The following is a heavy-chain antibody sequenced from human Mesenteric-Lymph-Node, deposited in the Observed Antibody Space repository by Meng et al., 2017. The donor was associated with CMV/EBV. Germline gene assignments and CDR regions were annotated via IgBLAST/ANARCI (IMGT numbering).Heavy chain of an antibody. CDR1: GFTFSSYW. CDR3: ARQMYYDYGGGMDV. J-gene: IGHJ6*02. D-gene: IGHD3-16*01. CDR2: IKQDGSEK. V-gene: IGHV3-7*01. Sequence: GGSLRLSCAASGFTFSSYWMSWVRQAPGKGLEWVANIKQDGSEKYYVDSVKGRFTISRDNAKNSLYLQMNSLRAEDTAVYYCARQMYYDYGGGMDVWGQGTRSPSP.